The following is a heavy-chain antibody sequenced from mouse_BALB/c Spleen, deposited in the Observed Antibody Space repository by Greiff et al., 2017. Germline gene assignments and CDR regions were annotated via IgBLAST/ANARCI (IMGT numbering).Heavy chain of an antibody. CDR1: GYSFTGYY. J-gene: IGHJ4*01. Sequence: VQLQQSGPELVKPGASVKISCKASGYSFTGYYMHWVKQSHVKSLEWIGRINPYNGATSYNQNFKDKASLTVDKSSSTAYMELHSLTSEDSAVYYCARNPPYYYGSSWAMDYWGQGTSVTVSS. V-gene: IGHV1-31*01. D-gene: IGHD1-1*01. CDR3: ARNPPYYYGSSWAMDY. CDR2: INPYNGAT.